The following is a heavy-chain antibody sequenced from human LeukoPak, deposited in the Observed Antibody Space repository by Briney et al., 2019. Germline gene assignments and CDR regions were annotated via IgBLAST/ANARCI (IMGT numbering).Heavy chain of an antibody. J-gene: IGHJ4*02. V-gene: IGHV3-21*01. CDR1: GFTFSSYS. CDR3: ARVEGITIFGVVIPYFDY. D-gene: IGHD3-3*01. CDR2: ISSSSSYI. Sequence: GGSLRLSCAASGFTFSSYSMNWVRQAPGKGLEWVSSISSSSSYIYYADSVKGRFTISRDNDKNSLYLQMNSLRAEDTAVYYCARVEGITIFGVVIPYFDYWGQGTLVTVSS.